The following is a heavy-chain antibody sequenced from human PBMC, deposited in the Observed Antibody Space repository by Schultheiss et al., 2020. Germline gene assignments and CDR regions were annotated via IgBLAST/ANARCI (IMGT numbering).Heavy chain of an antibody. D-gene: IGHD1-26*01. CDR1: GYTFTRYG. J-gene: IGHJ4*02. V-gene: IGHV1-69*04. CDR3: ARGSWSYHVYYFDY. CDR2: IIPILGIA. Sequence: SVKVSCKASGYTFTRYGLSWVRQAPGQGLEWMGRIIPILGIANYAQKFQGRVTITADKSTSTAYMELSSLRSEDTAVYYCARGSWSYHVYYFDYWGQGTLVNVSS.